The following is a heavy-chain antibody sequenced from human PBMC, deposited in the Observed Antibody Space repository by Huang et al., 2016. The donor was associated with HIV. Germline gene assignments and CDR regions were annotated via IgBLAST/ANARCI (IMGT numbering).Heavy chain of an antibody. V-gene: IGHV1-8*01. CDR3: ARNDYYDGLP. CDR2: MNPNSGFA. CDR1: GYSFSNYD. Sequence: QVQLVQSGAEVRRPGASVKISCKASGYSFSNYDLNWVRQTSGQGLEWMGWMNPNSGFAGYAQKFQGRVTMTRNTSISTAYLELKSLTAEDTAVYYCARNDYYDGLPWGQGTMVTVSS. J-gene: IGHJ3*01. D-gene: IGHD3-22*01.